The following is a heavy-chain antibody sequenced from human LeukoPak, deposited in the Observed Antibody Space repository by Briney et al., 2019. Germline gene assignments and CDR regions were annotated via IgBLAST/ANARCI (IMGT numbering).Heavy chain of an antibody. Sequence: GASVKVSCKASGGTFSSYAISWVRQAPGQGLEWMGRIIPILGIANYAQKFQGRVTITADKSTSTAYMELSSLRVEDTALYYCARARGRYSGSNFDYWGQGTLVTVSS. CDR1: GGTFSSYA. D-gene: IGHD1-26*01. CDR2: IIPILGIA. V-gene: IGHV1-69*04. J-gene: IGHJ4*02. CDR3: ARARGRYSGSNFDY.